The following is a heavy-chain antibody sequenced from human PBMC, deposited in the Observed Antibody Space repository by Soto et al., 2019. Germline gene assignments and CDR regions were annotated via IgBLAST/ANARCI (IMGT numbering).Heavy chain of an antibody. V-gene: IGHV1-18*01. CDR3: VRDQQWLLPVPLNDDK. J-gene: IGHJ4*02. CDR1: GFTFSDYG. D-gene: IGHD6-19*01. CDR2: ISAFNGET. Sequence: QIQLVQSGAEVKQPGASVKVSCKASGFTFSDYGFSWVRQAPGRGLEWMGWISAFNGETNYTQKSEGRVALTTDAATNTAYMELRSLTVDDTAVYYCVRDQQWLLPVPLNDDKWGQGTVVTVSS.